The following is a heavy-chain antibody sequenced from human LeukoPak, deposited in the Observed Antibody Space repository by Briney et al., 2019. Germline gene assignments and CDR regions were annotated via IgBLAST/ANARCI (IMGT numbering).Heavy chain of an antibody. CDR3: AKDGVLGYDFWSGYYTGYFDY. Sequence: GGSLRLSCAASGFTFSCYAMSLVREAPGKGLDLVSAIRRSGGSTYYADSVKGRYTISRANCKNTLYLQMNSLRAEDTAVYYCAKDGVLGYDFWSGYYTGYFDYWGQGTLVTVSS. D-gene: IGHD3-3*01. CDR2: IRRSGGST. J-gene: IGHJ4*02. CDR1: GFTFSCYA. V-gene: IGHV3-23*01.